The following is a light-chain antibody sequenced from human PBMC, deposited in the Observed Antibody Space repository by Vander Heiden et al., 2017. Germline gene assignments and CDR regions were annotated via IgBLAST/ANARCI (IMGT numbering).Light chain of an antibody. Sequence: DVVLTQFALYLHVSLGQPASVSCRSSQSLTHRDGNIHLKWFQQRPGQYPRRLVYRVYNRDSGVPDRYSGSGSGTDLTLKISGVGVEDGGFYYCRQGTHWPYTVGQGTKLEIK. CDR1: QSLTHRDGNIH. V-gene: IGKV2-30*02. CDR2: RVY. J-gene: IGKJ2*01. CDR3: RQGTHWPYT.